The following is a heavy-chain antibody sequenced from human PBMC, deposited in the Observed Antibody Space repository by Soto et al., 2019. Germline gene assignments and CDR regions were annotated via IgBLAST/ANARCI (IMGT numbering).Heavy chain of an antibody. Sequence: EVQLVESGGGLVEPGGSLRLPCAASGFTFFTAWMSWVRQAPGKGLEWVGRIKSKTDGGTADYAAPVKGRFTITRDDAKKTLYLHMDSLKSDDTAAYYCTTDLSISIFGVVTDLGYWGQGTLVTVSS. CDR3: TTDLSISIFGVVTDLGY. CDR1: GFTFFTAW. CDR2: IKSKTDGGTA. J-gene: IGHJ4*02. V-gene: IGHV3-15*01. D-gene: IGHD3-3*01.